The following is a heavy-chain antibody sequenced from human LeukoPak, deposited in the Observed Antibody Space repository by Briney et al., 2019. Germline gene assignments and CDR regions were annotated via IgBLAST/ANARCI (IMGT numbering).Heavy chain of an antibody. CDR2: IKSKTDGGTT. J-gene: IGHJ4*02. D-gene: IGHD7-27*01. Sequence: GGSLRLSCAASGFTFSNAWMNWVRQAPGEGLEWLGRIKSKTDGGTTGYAAPVKGRFTISRDDSKHTLYLQVNSLKTEDTAVYYCTTGNWGSFSYWGQGTLVTVSS. CDR1: GFTFSNAW. CDR3: TTGNWGSFSY. V-gene: IGHV3-15*01.